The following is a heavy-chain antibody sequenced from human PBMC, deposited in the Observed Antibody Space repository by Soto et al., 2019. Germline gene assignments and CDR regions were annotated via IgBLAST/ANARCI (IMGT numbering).Heavy chain of an antibody. Sequence: EVQLVESGGGLVKPGGSLRLSCAASGFTFSSYSMNWVRQAPGKGLEWVSSISSSSSYIYYADSVKGRFTISRDNAKNSLYLQMNSLRAEDTAVYYCARAVGATPSSYYSGMDVWGQGTTVTVSS. CDR1: GFTFSSYS. J-gene: IGHJ6*02. V-gene: IGHV3-21*01. D-gene: IGHD1-26*01. CDR3: ARAVGATPSSYYSGMDV. CDR2: ISSSSSYI.